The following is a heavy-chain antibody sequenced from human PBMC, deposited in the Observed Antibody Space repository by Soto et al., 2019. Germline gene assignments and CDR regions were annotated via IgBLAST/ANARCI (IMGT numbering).Heavy chain of an antibody. J-gene: IGHJ5*02. V-gene: IGHV4-34*01. CDR1: GDSISSYY. D-gene: IGHD1-26*01. Sequence: SETLSLTCIVSGDSISSYYWSWIRQPPGKGLEWIGEIDHSGSTNYNPSLKSRVTISVDTSKNQFSLKLSSVTAADTAVYYCARAQAKQGYWFDPWGQGTLVTVSS. CDR3: ARAQAKQGYWFDP. CDR2: IDHSGST.